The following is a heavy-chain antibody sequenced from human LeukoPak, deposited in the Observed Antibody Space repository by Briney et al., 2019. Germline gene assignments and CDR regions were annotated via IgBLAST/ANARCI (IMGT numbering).Heavy chain of an antibody. Sequence: GGSLRLSCAASGFTFSTYGIHWVRQAPGKGLEWVALIRYDGRNKFYADSVKGRFTISRDNSKNTLYLQMNSLRAEDTAVYYCAKGSSSYYFAFDIWGQGTMVTVSS. CDR2: IRYDGRNK. CDR1: GFTFSTYG. CDR3: AKGSSSYYFAFDI. V-gene: IGHV3-30*02. J-gene: IGHJ3*02. D-gene: IGHD6-13*01.